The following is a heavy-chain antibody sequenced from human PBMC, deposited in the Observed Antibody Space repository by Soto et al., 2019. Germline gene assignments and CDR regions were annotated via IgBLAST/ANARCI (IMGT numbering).Heavy chain of an antibody. CDR2: INHSGST. J-gene: IGHJ5*02. CDR3: ARGSWEAAADWFDP. D-gene: IGHD6-13*01. CDR1: GGSFSGYY. Sequence: KTSETLSLTCAVYGGSFSGYYWSWVRQPPGKGLEWIGEINHSGSTNYNPSLKSRVTISVDTSKNQFSLKLSSVTAADTAVYYCARGSWEAAADWFDPWGQGTLVTVS. V-gene: IGHV4-34*01.